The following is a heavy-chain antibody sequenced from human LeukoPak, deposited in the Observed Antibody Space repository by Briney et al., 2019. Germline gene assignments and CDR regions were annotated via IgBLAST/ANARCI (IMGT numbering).Heavy chain of an antibody. D-gene: IGHD6-13*01. CDR3: AIRSQARYSSSWQVLRY. V-gene: IGHV4-59*12. J-gene: IGHJ4*02. CDR2: IYYSGST. CDR1: GGSISNYY. Sequence: SETLSLTCTVSGGSISNYYWSWIRQPPGKGLEWIGYIYYSGSTNYNPSLKSRVTISVDTSKNQFSLKLSSVTAADTAVYYCAIRSQARYSSSWQVLRYWGQGTLVTVSS.